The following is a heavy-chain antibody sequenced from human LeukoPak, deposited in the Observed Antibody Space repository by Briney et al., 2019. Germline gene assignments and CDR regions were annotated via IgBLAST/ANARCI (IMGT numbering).Heavy chain of an antibody. D-gene: IGHD1-26*01. CDR2: IRYDGSNK. J-gene: IGHJ3*02. V-gene: IGHV3-30*02. Sequence: GGSLRLSCAASGFTFSSYGMHWVRQAPGKGLEWVAFIRYDGSNKYYADSVKGRFTISRDNSKNTLYLQMNSLRAEDTAVYYCAKDQGVVGARDDVFDIWGQGTMVTVSS. CDR1: GFTFSSYG. CDR3: AKDQGVVGARDDVFDI.